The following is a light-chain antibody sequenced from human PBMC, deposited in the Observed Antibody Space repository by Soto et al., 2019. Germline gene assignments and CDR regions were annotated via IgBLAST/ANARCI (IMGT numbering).Light chain of an antibody. CDR3: CSYAGSTTLVV. Sequence: QSVLTQPASVSGSPGQSITISCTGTSSDVGSYNLVSWYQQHPGKAPKLMIYELTKRPSGISTRFSGSKSGNTASLTISGLQAEDEADYYCCSYAGSTTLVVFGGGTKLTVL. V-gene: IGLV2-23*02. J-gene: IGLJ2*01. CDR1: SSDVGSYNL. CDR2: ELT.